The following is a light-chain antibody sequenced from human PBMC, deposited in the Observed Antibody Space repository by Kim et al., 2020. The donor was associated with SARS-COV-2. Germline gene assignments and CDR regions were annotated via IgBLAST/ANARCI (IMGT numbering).Light chain of an antibody. CDR3: QQSYSTPFT. CDR1: QNINSY. Sequence: DIQMTQSPSSLSASVGDRVTITCRASQNINSYLNWYQQKPGKAPKLPIYAASSLQSGVPSRFSGSGSGTDFTLTISSLQPEDFATYFCQQSYSTPFTFGQGTNLEI. V-gene: IGKV1-39*01. J-gene: IGKJ2*01. CDR2: AAS.